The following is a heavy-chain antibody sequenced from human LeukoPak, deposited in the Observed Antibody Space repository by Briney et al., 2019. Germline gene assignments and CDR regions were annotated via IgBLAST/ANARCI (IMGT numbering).Heavy chain of an antibody. CDR1: GGSISSYY. Sequence: SETLSLTCTVSGGSISSYYWSWIRQPPGKGLEWIGYIYYSGSTNYNPSLTSRVTISVDTSKNQFSLKLSSVTAADTAVYYCAREDGTAMDNAFDIWSQGTMVTVSS. V-gene: IGHV4-59*01. CDR2: IYYSGST. CDR3: AREDGTAMDNAFDI. D-gene: IGHD5-18*01. J-gene: IGHJ3*02.